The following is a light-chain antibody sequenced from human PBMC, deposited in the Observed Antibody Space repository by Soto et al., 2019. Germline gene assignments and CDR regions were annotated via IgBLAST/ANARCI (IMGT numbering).Light chain of an antibody. J-gene: IGKJ4*01. CDR2: GAS. CDR1: QSVSSSY. V-gene: IGKV3-20*01. CDR3: QHYGRSPA. Sequence: EIVLTQSPGTLSLSPGERATLSCRASQSVSSSYLAWYQQKPGQAPRLLIYGASSRATGIPDRFSGSGSGTDFTLTISRLEPEDLAVYYCQHYGRSPAFGGGTKVEIK.